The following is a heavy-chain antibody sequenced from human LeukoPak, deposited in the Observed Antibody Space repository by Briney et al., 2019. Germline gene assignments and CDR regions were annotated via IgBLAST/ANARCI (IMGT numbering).Heavy chain of an antibody. CDR2: IIPIFGTA. CDR3: ARPVVPAAMGSWFDP. D-gene: IGHD2-2*01. V-gene: IGHV1-69*05. J-gene: IGHJ5*02. Sequence: SVKVSCKASGGTFSSYAISWVRQAPGQGLEWMGGIIPIFGTANYAQKFQGRVTITTDESTSTAYMELTSLRSEDTAVYYCARPVVPAAMGSWFDPWGQGTLVTVSS. CDR1: GGTFSSYA.